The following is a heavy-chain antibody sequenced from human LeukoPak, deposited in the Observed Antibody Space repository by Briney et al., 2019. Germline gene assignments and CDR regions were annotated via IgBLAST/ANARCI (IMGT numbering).Heavy chain of an antibody. D-gene: IGHD4-17*01. V-gene: IGHV3-74*01. CDR1: GFTFSNYW. CDR2: INTDGSST. J-gene: IGHJ3*02. CDR3: AGGDYGDYQRRFGAFDI. Sequence: GGSLRLSCAASGFTFSNYWMHWVRQAPGKGLVWVSRINTDGSSTSYADSVKGRFTISRDNAKNTLYLQMNSLRAEDTAVYYCAGGDYGDYQRRFGAFDIWGQGTMVTVSS.